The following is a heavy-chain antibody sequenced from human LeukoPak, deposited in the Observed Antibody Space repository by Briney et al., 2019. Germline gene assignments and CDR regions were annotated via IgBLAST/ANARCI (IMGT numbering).Heavy chain of an antibody. Sequence: SETLSLTCTVFGGSFSSYYWSWIRQPAGKGLEWIGRIYNSGRTNYNPSLKSRVTMSVDTSKNQFPLKLSSVTAADTAVYYCARESGYDSPGDYWGQGTLVTVSS. CDR1: GGSFSSYY. CDR3: ARESGYDSPGDY. J-gene: IGHJ4*02. CDR2: IYNSGRT. D-gene: IGHD5-12*01. V-gene: IGHV4-4*07.